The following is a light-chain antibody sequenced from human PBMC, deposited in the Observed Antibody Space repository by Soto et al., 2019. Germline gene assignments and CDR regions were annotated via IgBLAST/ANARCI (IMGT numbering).Light chain of an antibody. CDR1: SSDVGAYIY. Sequence: QSALTQPASVSGSPGQSITISCGGTSSDVGAYIYVSWYQQFPGKAPKLIIYEVNNRPSGVSDRFSGSKSGNTASLTISGLQAEDEADYYCLSKTSSISYVFGTGTKVTVL. J-gene: IGLJ1*01. CDR2: EVN. V-gene: IGLV2-14*03. CDR3: LSKTSSISYV.